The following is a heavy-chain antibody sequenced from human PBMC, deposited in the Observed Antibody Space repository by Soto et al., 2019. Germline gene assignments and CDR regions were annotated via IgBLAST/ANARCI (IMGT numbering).Heavy chain of an antibody. CDR2: IHYGGGT. D-gene: IGHD5-12*01. CDR3: AREGSYSAYNFAHVIPLWSFDF. Sequence: SETLSLTCTVSGGSMSSYYWTWIRQPPGKGLEWIGFIHYGGGTVYNPALRSRVTVTVETSKKQFSLNLSSVTAADMAVYYCAREGSYSAYNFAHVIPLWSFDFWGQGALVTVSS. CDR1: GGSMSSYY. V-gene: IGHV4-59*12. J-gene: IGHJ4*02.